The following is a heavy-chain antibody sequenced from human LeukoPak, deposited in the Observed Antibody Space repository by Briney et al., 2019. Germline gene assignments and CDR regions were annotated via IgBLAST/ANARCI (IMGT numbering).Heavy chain of an antibody. V-gene: IGHV3-23*01. CDR1: GFTFSSNA. D-gene: IGHD3-10*01. J-gene: IGHJ4*02. Sequence: GGSLRLSCAASGFTFSSNAMSWVRQAPGKGLEWVSTISGSGGNTYNADSVKGRFTISRDNSKNTLYLQMNGLRAEDTAVYYCAKGARESYYFDYWGQGTLVTVSS. CDR2: ISGSGGNT. CDR3: AKGARESYYFDY.